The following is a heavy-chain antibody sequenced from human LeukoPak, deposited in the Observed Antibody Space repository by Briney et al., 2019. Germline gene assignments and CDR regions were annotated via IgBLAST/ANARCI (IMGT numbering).Heavy chain of an antibody. D-gene: IGHD4-17*01. CDR2: INHSGST. V-gene: IGHV4-34*01. CDR3: ARAMTTVTTSDY. Sequence: SETLSLTCAVYGGSFSGYYGSWIRQPPGKGLEWIEEINHSGSTNYNPSLKSRVTISVDTSKNQFSLKLSSVTAADTAVYYCARAMTTVTTSDYWGQGTLSPSPQ. J-gene: IGHJ4*02. CDR1: GGSFSGYY.